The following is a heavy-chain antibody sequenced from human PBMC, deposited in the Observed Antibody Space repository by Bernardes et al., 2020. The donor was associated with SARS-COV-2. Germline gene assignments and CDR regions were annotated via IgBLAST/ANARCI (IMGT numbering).Heavy chain of an antibody. D-gene: IGHD6-19*01. CDR3: ARNRGSGWPYFDA. Sequence: VEALILSCAASGFTFSTSSMNWVRQAPGPGLEWVSSISSSSGYIYYADSMKGRFTISRDNAKNSLFLQMNSLRAEDTAVYYCARNRGSGWPYFDAWGQGTLVTVSS. V-gene: IGHV3-21*01. CDR1: GFTFSTSS. J-gene: IGHJ4*02. CDR2: ISSSSGYI.